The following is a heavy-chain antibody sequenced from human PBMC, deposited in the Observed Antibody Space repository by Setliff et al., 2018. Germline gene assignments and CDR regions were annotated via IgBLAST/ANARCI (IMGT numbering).Heavy chain of an antibody. CDR2: IIPVFRTA. D-gene: IGHD3-22*01. CDR1: GYSLTRYY. CDR3: ARDTRDKYDSSGYYLSLDS. V-gene: IGHV1-69*13. J-gene: IGHJ4*02. Sequence: SVKVSCKASGYSLTRYYMHWVRQAPGQGLEWMGRIIPVFRTANYAQKFRGRVTITADEVARTAYMELSTLRSEDTAVYYCARDTRDKYDSSGYYLSLDSWGQGSLVTVSS.